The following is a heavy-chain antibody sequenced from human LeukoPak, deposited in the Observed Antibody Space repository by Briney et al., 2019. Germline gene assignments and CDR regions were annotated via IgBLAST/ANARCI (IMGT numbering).Heavy chain of an antibody. D-gene: IGHD5-12*01. V-gene: IGHV3-30*18. CDR2: ISYDGSNK. CDR1: GFTFSSYG. CDR3: AKAWLRYFDY. J-gene: IGHJ4*02. Sequence: GGSLRLSCAATGFTFSSYGMHWVRQAPGKGLEWVAVISYDGSNKYYADSVKGRFTISRDNSKNTLYLQMNSLRAEDTAVYYCAKAWLRYFDYWGQGTLVTVS.